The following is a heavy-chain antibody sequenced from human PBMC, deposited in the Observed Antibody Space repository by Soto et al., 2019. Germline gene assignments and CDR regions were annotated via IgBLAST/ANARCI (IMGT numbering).Heavy chain of an antibody. V-gene: IGHV1-69*06. J-gene: IGHJ4*02. CDR2: IIPIFGTA. Sequence: QVQLVQSGAEVKKPGSSVKVSCKASGGTFSSYAISWVRQAPGQGLEWMGGIIPIFGTANYAQKFQGRVTITADKSTSTAYMELSSLRSEDTAVYYCALRPIRYSSSWYYFDYWGKGTLVTVSS. CDR1: GGTFSSYA. CDR3: ALRPIRYSSSWYYFDY. D-gene: IGHD6-13*01.